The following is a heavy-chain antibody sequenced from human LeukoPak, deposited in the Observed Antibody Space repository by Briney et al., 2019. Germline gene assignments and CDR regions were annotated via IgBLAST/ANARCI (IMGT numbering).Heavy chain of an antibody. CDR1: GYTFTSYD. Sequence: GASVKVSCKASGYTFTSYDINWVRQATGQGLEWMGWMNPNSGNTGYAQKFQGRVTMTRNTSISTAYMELSRLRSDDTAVYYCARLSSHYGDYKVDPWGQGTLVTVSS. V-gene: IGHV1-8*01. CDR2: MNPNSGNT. CDR3: ARLSSHYGDYKVDP. D-gene: IGHD4-17*01. J-gene: IGHJ5*02.